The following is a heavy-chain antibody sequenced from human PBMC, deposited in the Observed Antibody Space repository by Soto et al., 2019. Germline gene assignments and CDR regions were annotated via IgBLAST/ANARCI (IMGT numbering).Heavy chain of an antibody. V-gene: IGHV1-69*02. CDR2: IIPILGIA. D-gene: IGHD6-19*01. CDR1: GGTFSSYT. Sequence: QVQLVQSGAEVKKPGSSVKVSCKASGGTFSSYTISWVRQAPGQGLEWMGRIIPILGIANYAQKFQGRVTLTADNSTSTAYVELSRLRAEDTAVYYCARGRVELGAVAGPYYYYCGMDVWGQGTTVTVSS. J-gene: IGHJ6*02. CDR3: ARGRVELGAVAGPYYYYCGMDV.